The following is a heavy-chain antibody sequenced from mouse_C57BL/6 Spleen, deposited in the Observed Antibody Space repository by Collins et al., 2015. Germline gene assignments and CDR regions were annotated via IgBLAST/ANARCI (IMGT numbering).Heavy chain of an antibody. D-gene: IGHD3-3*01. CDR3: ARLGEDAY. J-gene: IGHJ3*01. V-gene: IGHV5-17*02. CDR2: ISSGSSTI. Sequence: DVQLVESGGGLVQPGGSRKLSCAASGFTFSSFGMHWVRQAPEKGLEWVAYISSGSSTIYYADTVKGRFTISRDNPKNTLFLQMTSLRSEDTAMYYCARLGEDAYWGQGTLVTVSA. CDR1: GFTFSSFG.